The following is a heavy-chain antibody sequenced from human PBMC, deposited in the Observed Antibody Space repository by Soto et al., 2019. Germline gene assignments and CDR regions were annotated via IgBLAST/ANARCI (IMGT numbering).Heavy chain of an antibody. J-gene: IGHJ6*03. CDR3: ARAPYGDHHYYYYYMDV. D-gene: IGHD4-17*01. CDR2: INAGNGNT. CDR1: GYTFTSYA. V-gene: IGHV1-3*01. Sequence: GASVKVSCKASGYTFTSYAMNWVRQAPGQRLEWMGWINAGNGNTKYSQKFQGRVTITRDTSASTAYMELSSLRSEDTAVYYCARAPYGDHHYYYYYMDVWGKGTTVTVSS.